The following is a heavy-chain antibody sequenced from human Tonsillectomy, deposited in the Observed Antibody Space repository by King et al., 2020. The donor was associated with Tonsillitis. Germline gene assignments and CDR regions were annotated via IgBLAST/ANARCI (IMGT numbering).Heavy chain of an antibody. J-gene: IGHJ2*01. Sequence: VQLVESGGGVVQPGGSLRLSCAASGFTFSSYGMHWVRQAPGKGLEWVAFIRYDGSNKYYADSVKGRFTISRDNSKNTVFLQMNSLRVEDTAVYYCAKETIRLGELSLYRYFDLWGRGTLVTVSS. D-gene: IGHD3-16*02. CDR1: GFTFSSYG. V-gene: IGHV3-30*02. CDR2: IRYDGSNK. CDR3: AKETIRLGELSLYRYFDL.